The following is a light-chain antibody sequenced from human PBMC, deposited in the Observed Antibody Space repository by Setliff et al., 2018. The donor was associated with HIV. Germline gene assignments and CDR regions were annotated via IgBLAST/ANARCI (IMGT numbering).Light chain of an antibody. CDR2: DVS. Sequence: QSALTHPASVSGSPGQSITISCTGTTSDIGGYNYVSWYQQHPGKAPRLMIYDVSKRPSGVSDRFSASKSDNTASLTISGLRPEDEADYYCSSYKSSSTPVVFGGGTKVTVL. J-gene: IGLJ2*01. CDR3: SSYKSSSTPVV. CDR1: TSDIGGYNY. V-gene: IGLV2-14*01.